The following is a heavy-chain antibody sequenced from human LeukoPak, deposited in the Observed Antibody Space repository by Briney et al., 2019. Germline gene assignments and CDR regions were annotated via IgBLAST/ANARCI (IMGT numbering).Heavy chain of an antibody. V-gene: IGHV3-21*01. CDR2: ITSSGTYI. CDR1: GFTFSNYS. J-gene: IGHJ6*03. D-gene: IGHD1-26*01. Sequence: GGSLRLSCEASGFTFSNYSMNWVRQAPGKALEWVSSITSSGTYIFYADSVKGRFTISRDNAKNSLYLQMNSLGPEDTAVYYCARDPYSGNYGNYYYYYMDVWGKGTTVTISS. CDR3: ARDPYSGNYGNYYYYYMDV.